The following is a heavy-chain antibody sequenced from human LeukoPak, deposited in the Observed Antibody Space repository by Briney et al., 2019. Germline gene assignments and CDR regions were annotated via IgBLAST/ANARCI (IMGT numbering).Heavy chain of an antibody. J-gene: IGHJ3*02. D-gene: IGHD3-9*01. Sequence: PSETLSLTCTVSGGSISSSSYYWGWIRQPPGKGLEWIGSIYYSGSTYYNPSLKSRVTISVDTSKNQFSLKLSSVTAADTAVYYCATQPIYYDILTGYQLDAFDIWGQGTMVTVSS. CDR2: IYYSGST. V-gene: IGHV4-39*01. CDR1: GGSISSSSYY. CDR3: ATQPIYYDILTGYQLDAFDI.